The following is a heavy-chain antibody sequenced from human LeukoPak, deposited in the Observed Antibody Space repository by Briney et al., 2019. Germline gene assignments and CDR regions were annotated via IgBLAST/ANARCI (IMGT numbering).Heavy chain of an antibody. CDR3: ARGGDSGYDYLDY. Sequence: SETLSLTCTVSGYSISSGYYWGWIRQPPGKGLEWIGSIYHSGSTYYNPSLKSRVTISIDTSKNQFSLKLSSVTAADTAVYYCARGGDSGYDYLDYWGQGTLVTVSS. CDR2: IYHSGST. D-gene: IGHD5-12*01. V-gene: IGHV4-38-2*02. J-gene: IGHJ4*02. CDR1: GYSISSGYY.